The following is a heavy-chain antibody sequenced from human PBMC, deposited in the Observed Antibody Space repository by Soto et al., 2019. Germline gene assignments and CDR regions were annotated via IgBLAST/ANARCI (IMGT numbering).Heavy chain of an antibody. CDR3: AKASIVVITPDGMDV. D-gene: IGHD3-22*01. CDR1: GFTFSSYA. Sequence: TGGSLRLSCAASGFTFSSYAMSWVRQAPGKGLEWVSAISGSGGSTYYADSVKGRFTISRDNSKNTLYLQMNSLRAEDTAVYYCAKASIVVITPDGMDVWGQGTTVTVSS. V-gene: IGHV3-23*01. J-gene: IGHJ6*02. CDR2: ISGSGGST.